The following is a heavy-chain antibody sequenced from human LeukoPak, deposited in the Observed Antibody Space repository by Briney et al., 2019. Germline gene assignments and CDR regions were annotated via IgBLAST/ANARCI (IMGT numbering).Heavy chain of an antibody. D-gene: IGHD5-24*01. V-gene: IGHV4-59*11. CDR3: ARGGDGHNWGIGYDY. J-gene: IGHJ4*02. Sequence: SETLSLTCTVSGGSISSHYWSWIRQPPGKGLEWIGYIYYSGSTNYNPSLKSRVTISVDTSKNQFSLKLSSVTAADTAVYYCARGGDGHNWGIGYDYWGQGTLVTVSS. CDR1: GGSISSHY. CDR2: IYYSGST.